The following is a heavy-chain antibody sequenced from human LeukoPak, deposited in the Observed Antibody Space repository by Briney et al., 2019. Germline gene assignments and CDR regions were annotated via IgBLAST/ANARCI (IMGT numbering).Heavy chain of an antibody. D-gene: IGHD2-2*01. CDR2: IFYTGKT. V-gene: IGHV4-39*07. Sequence: SETLSLTCTVSGGGLSYYWGWIRQPPGKGLEWIGTIFYTGKTYYNPSPMSRVTMSIDTSKKQFSLKLSSVTAADTAVYYCAWGEVVPAAMLYYYGMDVWGQGTTVTVSS. CDR1: GGGLSYY. J-gene: IGHJ6*02. CDR3: AWGEVVPAAMLYYYGMDV.